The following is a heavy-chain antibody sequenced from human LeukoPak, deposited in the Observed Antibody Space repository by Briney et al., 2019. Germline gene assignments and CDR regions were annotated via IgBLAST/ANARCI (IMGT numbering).Heavy chain of an antibody. V-gene: IGHV4-59*01. CDR1: GGSISSNY. CDR3: ARAGGYYDSSCYFTGNFDY. Sequence: SETLSLTCTVSGGSISSNYWSWIRQPPGKGLEWIGYIYYSGNTHYSPSLKSRVTISVAASKSQFSLELSTVTAADTAVYYCARAGGYYDSSCYFTGNFDYWGQGTLGTVSS. CDR2: IYYSGNT. D-gene: IGHD3-22*01. J-gene: IGHJ4*02.